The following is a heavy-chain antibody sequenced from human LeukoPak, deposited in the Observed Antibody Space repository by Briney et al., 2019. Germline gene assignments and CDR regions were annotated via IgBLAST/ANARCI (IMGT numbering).Heavy chain of an antibody. Sequence: GGALRLSCAASGFSVRSNYISWVRQAPGKGLEWVSMIYSDGSIFHAASVKGRFTMSRDNSRSTLDLQMNSLRVEDTAVYFCARDRRRLRGMNGDGDAFDIWGQGTMVTVSS. J-gene: IGHJ3*02. CDR1: GFSVRSNY. D-gene: IGHD1-1*01. CDR2: IYSDGSI. CDR3: ARDRRRLRGMNGDGDAFDI. V-gene: IGHV3-53*01.